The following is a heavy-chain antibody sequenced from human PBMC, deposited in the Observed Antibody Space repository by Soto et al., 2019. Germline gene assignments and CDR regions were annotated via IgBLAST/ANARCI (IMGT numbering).Heavy chain of an antibody. CDR2: ISHNDEPKI. CDR3: ARGVRAETYYDAFDY. CDR1: GFSFKNYA. J-gene: IGHJ4*01. V-gene: IGHV3-30-3*01. Sequence: QVQLVESGGGVVQPGSSLRLSCAASGFSFKNYAFHWVRQAPGKGLEWVALISHNDEPKIFYADSVQGRVTISRDNFKNTVYLLMNSLRDEDRAVYQCARGVRAETYYDAFDYWGQGTQVTVSS. D-gene: IGHD3-16*01.